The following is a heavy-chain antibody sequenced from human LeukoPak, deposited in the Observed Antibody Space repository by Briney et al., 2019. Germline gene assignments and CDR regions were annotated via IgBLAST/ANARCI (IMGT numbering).Heavy chain of an antibody. J-gene: IGHJ5*02. V-gene: IGHV6-1*01. CDR2: TYYRSKWYN. CDR1: GDSVSSNSAA. Sequence: SQTLSLTCAISGDSVSSNSAAWNWIRQSPSRGLEWLGRTYYRSKWYNDYAVSVKSRITINPDTSKNQFSLQLNSVTPEDTAVYYCAREGYCSGGSCPNSLPPRSPRFDPWGQGTLVTVSS. D-gene: IGHD2-15*01. CDR3: AREGYCSGGSCPNSLPPRSPRFDP.